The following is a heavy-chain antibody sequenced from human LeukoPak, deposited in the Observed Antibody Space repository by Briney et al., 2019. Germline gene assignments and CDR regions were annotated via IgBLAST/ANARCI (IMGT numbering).Heavy chain of an antibody. D-gene: IGHD2-15*01. CDR3: ARAGVATPNYYYYYMDV. Sequence: SETLSLTCTVSGGSISSYYWSWIRQPAGKGLEWIGRIYTSGSTNYNPSLKSRVTMSVDTSKNQFSLKLSSVTAADTAVYYCARAGVATPNYYYYYMDVWGKGTTVTVSS. CDR1: GGSISSYY. J-gene: IGHJ6*03. V-gene: IGHV4-4*07. CDR2: IYTSGST.